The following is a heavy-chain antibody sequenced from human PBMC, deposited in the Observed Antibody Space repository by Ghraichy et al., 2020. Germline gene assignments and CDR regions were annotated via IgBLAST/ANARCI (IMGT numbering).Heavy chain of an antibody. V-gene: IGHV1-69*13. CDR3: ARGREQPEDWFDP. J-gene: IGHJ5*02. Sequence: SVKVSCKASGGTFSSYAISWVRQAPGQGLEWMGGIIPIFGTANYAQKFQGRVTITADESTSTAYMELSSLRSEDTAVYYCARGREQPEDWFDPWGQGTLVTVSS. CDR1: GGTFSSYA. D-gene: IGHD6-13*01. CDR2: IIPIFGTA.